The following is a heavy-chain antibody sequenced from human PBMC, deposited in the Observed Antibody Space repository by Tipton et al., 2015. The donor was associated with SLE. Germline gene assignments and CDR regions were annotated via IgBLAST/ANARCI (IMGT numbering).Heavy chain of an antibody. D-gene: IGHD3-3*01. CDR1: GGSISSYY. V-gene: IGHV4-59*08. CDR3: ARGFYYDFWGFHSNEKGHRTYYFDS. Sequence: TLSLTCTVSGGSISSYYWTWIRQPPGKGLEWIGSVDFSGKVSYNPPLGSRVTTSADTSRNQFSLMMTSVTAAVTAVYYCARGFYYDFWGFHSNEKGHRTYYFDSWGQGSLVTVSS. J-gene: IGHJ4*02. CDR2: VDFSGKV.